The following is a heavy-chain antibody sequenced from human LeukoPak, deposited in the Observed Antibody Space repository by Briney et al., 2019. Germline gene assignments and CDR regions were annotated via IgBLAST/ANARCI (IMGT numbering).Heavy chain of an antibody. V-gene: IGHV1-69*04. CDR1: GGTFSSYA. CDR3: AESREISRLGITMVRGVIKV. Sequence: SVKVSCKASGGTFSSYAISWVRQAPGQGLEWMGRIIPILGIANYAQKFQGRVTITADKSTSTAYMELSRLRSEDTAVYYCAESREISRLGITMVRGVIKVWGQGTLVTVSS. J-gene: IGHJ4*02. D-gene: IGHD3-10*01. CDR2: IIPILGIA.